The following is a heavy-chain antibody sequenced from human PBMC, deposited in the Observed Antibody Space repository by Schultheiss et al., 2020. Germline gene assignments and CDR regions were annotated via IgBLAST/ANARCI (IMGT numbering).Heavy chain of an antibody. V-gene: IGHV1-18*01. D-gene: IGHD4-17*01. CDR1: GYTFTSYG. J-gene: IGHJ5*02. CDR3: ARVPVYGDYANWFDP. CDR2: ISAYNGNT. Sequence: ASVKVSCKASGYTFTSYGISWVRQAPGQGLEWMGWISAYNGNTNYAQKLQGRVTMTTDTSTSTAYMELRSLRSDDTAVYYCARVPVYGDYANWFDPWGQGTLVNVYS.